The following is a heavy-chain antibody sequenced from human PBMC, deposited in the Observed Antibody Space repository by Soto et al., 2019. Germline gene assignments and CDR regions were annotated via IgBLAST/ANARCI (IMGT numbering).Heavy chain of an antibody. Sequence: SETLSLTCTVSGGSISSYYWSWIRQPPGKGLEWIGYIYYSGSTNYNPSLKSRVTISVDTSKNQFSLKLSSVTAADTAVYYCAGSNCGGDCLQFDYWGQGTLVTVSS. V-gene: IGHV4-59*01. CDR1: GGSISSYY. CDR2: IYYSGST. CDR3: AGSNCGGDCLQFDY. D-gene: IGHD2-21*02. J-gene: IGHJ4*02.